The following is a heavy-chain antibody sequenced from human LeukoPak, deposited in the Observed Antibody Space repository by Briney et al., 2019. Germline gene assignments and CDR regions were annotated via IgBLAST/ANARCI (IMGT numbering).Heavy chain of an antibody. CDR1: GFTFSSYA. CDR2: ISGSGGST. Sequence: GGSLRLSCAASGFTFSSYAMSWVRQAPGKGLGWVSAISGSGGSTYYADSVKGRFTISRDNSKNTLYLQMNSLRAEDTAVYYCARSNLRITIFGVVIGGYWFDPWGQGTLVTVSS. V-gene: IGHV3-23*01. J-gene: IGHJ5*02. CDR3: ARSNLRITIFGVVIGGYWFDP. D-gene: IGHD3-3*01.